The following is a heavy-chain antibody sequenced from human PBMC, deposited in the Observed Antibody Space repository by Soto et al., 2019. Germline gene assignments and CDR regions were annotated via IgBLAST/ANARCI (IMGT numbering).Heavy chain of an antibody. CDR2: ISYDGSNK. Sequence: GGSLRLSCAASGFTFISYAMHWVRQAPGKGLEWVAVISYDGSNKYYADSVKGRFTISRDNSKNTLYLQMNSLRAEDTAVYYCAREPPRTTVTPYGMDVWGQGTTVTVSS. V-gene: IGHV3-30-3*01. D-gene: IGHD4-4*01. CDR3: AREPPRTTVTPYGMDV. CDR1: GFTFISYA. J-gene: IGHJ6*02.